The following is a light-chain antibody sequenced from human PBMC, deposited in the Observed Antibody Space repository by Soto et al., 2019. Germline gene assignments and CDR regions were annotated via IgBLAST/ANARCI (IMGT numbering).Light chain of an antibody. CDR1: QSVSSY. Sequence: EIVLTQSPATLSLSPRERATLSCRASQSVSSYLAWYQQKPGQAPRLLIYDASNRATGIPARFSGSGSGTDFTLTISSLEPEDFAVYYCQQRSNWPPKWTFGQGTKVDIK. J-gene: IGKJ1*01. CDR3: QQRSNWPPKWT. V-gene: IGKV3-11*01. CDR2: DAS.